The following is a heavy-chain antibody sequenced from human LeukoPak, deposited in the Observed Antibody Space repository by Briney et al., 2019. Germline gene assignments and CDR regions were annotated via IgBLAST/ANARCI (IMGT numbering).Heavy chain of an antibody. CDR3: ARDSNMVRGFSPFDY. CDR1: GFTFSSYA. Sequence: GGSLRLSCAASGFTFSSYAMSWVRQAPGKGLEWVSAISGSGGSTYYADSVKGRFTISRDNSKNTLYLQMNSLRAEDTAVYYCARDSNMVRGFSPFDYWGQGTLVTVSS. D-gene: IGHD3-10*01. V-gene: IGHV3-23*01. J-gene: IGHJ4*02. CDR2: ISGSGGST.